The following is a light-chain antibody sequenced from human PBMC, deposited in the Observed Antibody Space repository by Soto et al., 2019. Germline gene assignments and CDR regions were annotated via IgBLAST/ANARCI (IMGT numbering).Light chain of an antibody. Sequence: EIVMTQSPATLSVSPGERATLSCRASQSVSGRLAWYQHKPGQAPRLVMYDASTRATGFPARFTGSGSGTEFTLTISDLQPEDFATYFCQQSSSAPYTFGQGTRLEIK. V-gene: IGKV3-15*01. CDR1: QSVSGR. CDR2: DAS. J-gene: IGKJ2*01. CDR3: QQSSSAPYT.